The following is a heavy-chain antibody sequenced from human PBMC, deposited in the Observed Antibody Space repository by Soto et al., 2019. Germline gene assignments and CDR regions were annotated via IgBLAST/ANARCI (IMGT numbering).Heavy chain of an antibody. Sequence: GGSLRLSCAASGFTFSSYAMSWVRQAPGKGLEWVSAISGSGGSTYYADSVKGRFTISRDNSKNTLYLQMNSLRAEDTAVYYCAKDGDYGDYVRNWFDPWGQGTLVTVSS. D-gene: IGHD4-17*01. J-gene: IGHJ5*02. V-gene: IGHV3-23*01. CDR1: GFTFSSYA. CDR2: ISGSGGST. CDR3: AKDGDYGDYVRNWFDP.